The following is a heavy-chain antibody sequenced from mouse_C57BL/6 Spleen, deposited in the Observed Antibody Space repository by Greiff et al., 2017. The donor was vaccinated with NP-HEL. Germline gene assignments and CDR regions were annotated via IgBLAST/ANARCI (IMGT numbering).Heavy chain of an antibody. CDR3: ASGADGYYWFAY. CDR2: IYPGDGDT. D-gene: IGHD2-3*01. J-gene: IGHJ3*01. CDR1: GYAFSSYW. Sequence: QVQLQQSGAELVKPGASVKISCKASGYAFSSYWMNWVKQRPGKGLEWIGQIYPGDGDTNYNGKFKGKATLTADKSSSTAYMQLSSLTSEDSAVYFCASGADGYYWFAYWGQGTLVTVSA. V-gene: IGHV1-80*01.